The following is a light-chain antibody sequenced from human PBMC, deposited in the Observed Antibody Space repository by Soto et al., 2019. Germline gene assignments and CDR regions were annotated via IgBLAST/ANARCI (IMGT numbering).Light chain of an antibody. J-gene: IGKJ5*01. V-gene: IGKV3-15*01. CDR2: GAS. CDR3: QQANRYPIT. Sequence: EIVMTRCSAPLSGWPWEEGNRALKASQSVSSNLAWYQQKPGQPPSLLIYGASTRATAIPPRFSGSGSGTEFTLTLSSLQSEDFAVYYCQQANRYPITFGPGTRLEIK. CDR1: QSVSSN.